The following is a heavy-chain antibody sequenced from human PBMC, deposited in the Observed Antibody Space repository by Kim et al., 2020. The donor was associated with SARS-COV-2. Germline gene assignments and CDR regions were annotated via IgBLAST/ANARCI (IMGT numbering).Heavy chain of an antibody. J-gene: IGHJ4*02. CDR3: ARDTTMVGDFGY. CDR2: IYYSGST. D-gene: IGHD3-10*02. CDR1: GGSISSSSYY. Sequence: SETLSLTCTVSGGSISSSSYYWGWIRQPPGKGLEWLGSIYYSGSTYYNPSLKSRVTITVDTSKNHISLQLSSVTATDTAVDYCARDTTMVGDFGYWGQGT. V-gene: IGHV4-39*02.